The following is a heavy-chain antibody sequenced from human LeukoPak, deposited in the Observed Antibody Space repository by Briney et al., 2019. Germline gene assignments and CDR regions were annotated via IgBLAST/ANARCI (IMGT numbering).Heavy chain of an antibody. CDR2: ISYDGSNK. CDR3: AKDLGQQLVGLFDY. V-gene: IGHV3-30*18. D-gene: IGHD6-13*01. Sequence: HPGGSLRLSCAAAGFTFSSYGMHWVRQAPGKGLEWVAVISYDGSNKYYADSVKGRFTISRDNSKNTLYLQMNSLRAEDTAVYYCAKDLGQQLVGLFDYWGQGTLVTVSS. CDR1: GFTFSSYG. J-gene: IGHJ4*02.